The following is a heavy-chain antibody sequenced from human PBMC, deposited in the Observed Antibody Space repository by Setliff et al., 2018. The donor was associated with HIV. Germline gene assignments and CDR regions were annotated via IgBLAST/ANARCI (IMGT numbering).Heavy chain of an antibody. Sequence: ASVKVSCKASGYTFSSYGISWVRQAPGQGLEWMGWINPYGGKTKYAQNLQGRVTMTTDTSTSTAYMELRSLRSDDTAVYYCARDGERYNFDIWGQGTMVTVSS. V-gene: IGHV1-18*04. J-gene: IGHJ3*02. CDR3: ARDGERYNFDI. CDR1: GYTFSSYG. D-gene: IGHD2-21*01. CDR2: INPYGGKT.